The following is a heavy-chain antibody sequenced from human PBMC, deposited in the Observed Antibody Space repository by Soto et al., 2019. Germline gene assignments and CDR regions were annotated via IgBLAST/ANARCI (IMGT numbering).Heavy chain of an antibody. D-gene: IGHD5-18*01. Sequence: QVQLVESGGGVVQPGRSLRLSCAASGFTFSSYGMHWVRQAPGKGLEWVAAISYDGSKKYYADSVKGRFTVSRDNSKNTRYLQMNSLRAEDTAVYYCAKDVGYSYGDVDYYYGMAVWGKGTTVTASS. V-gene: IGHV3-30*18. J-gene: IGHJ6*04. CDR2: ISYDGSKK. CDR3: AKDVGYSYGDVDYYYGMAV. CDR1: GFTFSSYG.